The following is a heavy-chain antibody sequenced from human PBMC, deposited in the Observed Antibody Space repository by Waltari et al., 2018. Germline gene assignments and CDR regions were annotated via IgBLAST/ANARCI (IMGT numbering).Heavy chain of an antibody. CDR3: AYGYCTGGVCYANEYYFDY. D-gene: IGHD2-8*02. CDR2: IIPSFGTA. CDR1: GGTFSSYA. V-gene: IGHV1-69*01. Sequence: QVQLVQSGAEVKKPGSSVKVSCKASGGTFSSYAISWVRQAPGQGLEWMGGIIPSFGTANYAQKFQGRVTITADESTSTAYMELSSLRSEDTAVYYCAYGYCTGGVCYANEYYFDYWGQGTLVTVSS. J-gene: IGHJ4*02.